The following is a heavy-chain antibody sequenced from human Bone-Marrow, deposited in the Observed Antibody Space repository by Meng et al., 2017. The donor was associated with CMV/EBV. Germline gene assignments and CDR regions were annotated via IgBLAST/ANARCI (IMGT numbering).Heavy chain of an antibody. CDR2: IYNSGST. Sequence: SETLSLTCTVSGGSISSYYWSWIRQPPGKGLEWIGYIYNSGSTNYNPSLKSRVTILVDTSKNQFSLKLSSVTAADTAVYYCAREETIYSSPLYYWGQGTLVTVSS. CDR3: AREETIYSSPLYY. J-gene: IGHJ4*02. V-gene: IGHV4-59*01. CDR1: GGSISSYY. D-gene: IGHD6-6*01.